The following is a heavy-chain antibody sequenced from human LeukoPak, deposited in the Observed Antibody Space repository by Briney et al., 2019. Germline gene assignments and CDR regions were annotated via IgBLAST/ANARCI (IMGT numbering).Heavy chain of an antibody. CDR3: AKGGDWAYFDY. J-gene: IGHJ4*02. D-gene: IGHD2-21*02. Sequence: GGSLRLSCAASGFTFSSYSMNWVRQAPGKGLEWVSSISSSSSYIYYADSVKGRFTISRDNSKNTLYLQMNSLRAEDTAVYYCAKGGDWAYFDYWGQGTLVTVSS. CDR1: GFTFSSYS. CDR2: ISSSSSYI. V-gene: IGHV3-21*04.